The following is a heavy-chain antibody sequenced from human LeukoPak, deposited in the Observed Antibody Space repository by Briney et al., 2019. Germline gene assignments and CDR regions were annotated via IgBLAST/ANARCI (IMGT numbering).Heavy chain of an antibody. D-gene: IGHD6-19*01. V-gene: IGHV3-23*01. CDR2: ITDTADTT. CDR3: AKGPSSGPIYDAFDI. CDR1: GFAFSRYA. Sequence: PGGSLRLSCAASGFAFSRYAMNWVRQAPGSGLEWVSVITDTADTTHYADSVKGRFTISRDNSKNTLYLQMNSLRVEDTALYYCAKGPSSGPIYDAFDIWGQGTMVTVSS. J-gene: IGHJ3*02.